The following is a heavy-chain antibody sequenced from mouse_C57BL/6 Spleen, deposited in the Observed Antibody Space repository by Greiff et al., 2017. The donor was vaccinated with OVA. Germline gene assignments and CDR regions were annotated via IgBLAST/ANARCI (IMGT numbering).Heavy chain of an antibody. V-gene: IGHV1-26*01. Sequence: VQLQQSGPELVKPGASVKISCKASGYTFTDYYMNWVKQSHGKSLEWIGDINPNNGGTSYNQKFKGKATLTVDKSSSTAYMELRSLTSEDSAVYYCARQIYYDYDRYFDVWGTGTTVTVSS. CDR2: INPNNGGT. J-gene: IGHJ1*03. CDR1: GYTFTDYY. CDR3: ARQIYYDYDRYFDV. D-gene: IGHD2-4*01.